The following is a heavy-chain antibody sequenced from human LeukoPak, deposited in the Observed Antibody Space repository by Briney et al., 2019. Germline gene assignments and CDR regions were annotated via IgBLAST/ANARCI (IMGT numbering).Heavy chain of an antibody. Sequence: GGSLRLSCAVSGFTFNDHYMDWVRQAPGKGLVWVSQINRDGSVTGYADYVEGPFTISRDNAKNTLYLQMNSLRPEDTAVYYCTRDTFGGRDYWGQGTLVTVSS. CDR2: INRDGSVT. CDR3: TRDTFGGRDY. V-gene: IGHV3-74*01. D-gene: IGHD1-26*01. CDR1: GFTFNDHY. J-gene: IGHJ4*02.